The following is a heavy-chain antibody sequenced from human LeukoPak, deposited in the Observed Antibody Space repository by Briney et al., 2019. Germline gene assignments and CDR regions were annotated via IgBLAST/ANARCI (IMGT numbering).Heavy chain of an antibody. V-gene: IGHV4-4*07. Sequence: SETLSLTCTVSGGSISSYYWSWIRQPAGKGLEWIGRIYTSGSTNYNPSLKSRATMSVDTSKDQFSLKLSSVTAADTAVYYCARAMVTDFWSGYSFDYWGQGTLVTVSS. CDR3: ARAMVTDFWSGYSFDY. J-gene: IGHJ4*02. CDR1: GGSISSYY. CDR2: IYTSGST. D-gene: IGHD3-3*01.